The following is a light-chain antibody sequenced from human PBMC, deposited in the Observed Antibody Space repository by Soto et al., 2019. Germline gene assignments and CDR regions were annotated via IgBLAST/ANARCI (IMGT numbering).Light chain of an antibody. J-gene: IGKJ1*01. CDR1: QSVGISS. CDR3: HLYLSSPWA. CDR2: GAS. V-gene: IGKV3-20*01. Sequence: EIVLTQSPGTLSSSPGERATLSCRASQSVGISSVAWYQQKPAQARRFLVYGASIRAAGMPLRFRVSGSGTDFTLTISRRGPEGFAVYYCHLYLSSPWAFGPGNKVHI.